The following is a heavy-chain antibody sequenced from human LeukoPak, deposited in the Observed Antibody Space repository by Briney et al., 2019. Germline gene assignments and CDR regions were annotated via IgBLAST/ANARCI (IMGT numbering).Heavy chain of an antibody. V-gene: IGHV3-30*04. D-gene: IGHD3-22*01. Sequence: GGSLRLSCAASGFTFSSYAMHWVRQAPGKGLEWVAVISYDGSNKYYADSVKGRFTISRDNSKNTLYLQMNSLRAEDTAVYYCAKDLVRIVVVPYYFDYWGQGTLVTVSS. CDR2: ISYDGSNK. CDR1: GFTFSSYA. CDR3: AKDLVRIVVVPYYFDY. J-gene: IGHJ4*02.